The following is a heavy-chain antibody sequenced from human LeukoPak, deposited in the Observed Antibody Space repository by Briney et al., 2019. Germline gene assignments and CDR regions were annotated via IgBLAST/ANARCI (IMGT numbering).Heavy chain of an antibody. V-gene: IGHV1-18*04. Sequence: ASVKVSCKASGYTFTGYYMHWVRQAPGQGLEWMGRFTAATTSYAKHLQDRVSMSTDTATNTAYLEVRSLTSDDTAVYYCCRPMTALPVRGAFDLWGQGTMVTVAS. D-gene: IGHD3-22*01. CDR2: FTAATT. J-gene: IGHJ3*01. CDR1: GYTFTGYY. CDR3: CRPMTALPVRGAFDL.